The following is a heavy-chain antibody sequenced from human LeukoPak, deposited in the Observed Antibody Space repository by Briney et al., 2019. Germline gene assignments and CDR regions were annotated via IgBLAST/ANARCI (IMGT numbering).Heavy chain of an antibody. Sequence: PGGSLRLSCAASGFTFSSYGMSWVRQAPGKGLEWVSAISGSGGSTYYADSVKGRFTISRDNSKNTLYLRMNSLRAEDTAVYYCAKPLGYSGYLDWYAFDIWGQGTMVTVSS. V-gene: IGHV3-23*01. CDR1: GFTFSSYG. CDR2: ISGSGGST. CDR3: AKPLGYSGYLDWYAFDI. J-gene: IGHJ3*02. D-gene: IGHD5-12*01.